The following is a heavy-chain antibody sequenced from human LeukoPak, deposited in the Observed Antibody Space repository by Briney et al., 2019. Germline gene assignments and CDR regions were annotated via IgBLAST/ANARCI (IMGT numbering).Heavy chain of an antibody. Sequence: PSETLSLTCTVSGGSISSYYWSWIRQPPAKGLEWIGYIYYSGSTNYNPSLKSRVTISVDTSKNQFSLKLSSVTAADTAVYYCARRSGSYRAFDIWGQGTMVTVSS. D-gene: IGHD1-26*01. CDR1: GGSISSYY. CDR2: IYYSGST. CDR3: ARRSGSYRAFDI. V-gene: IGHV4-59*08. J-gene: IGHJ3*02.